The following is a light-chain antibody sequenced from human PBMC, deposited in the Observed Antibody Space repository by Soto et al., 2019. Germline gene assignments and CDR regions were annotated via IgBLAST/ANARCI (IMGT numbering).Light chain of an antibody. J-gene: IGLJ2*01. CDR2: DVS. Sequence: QSALTQPASVSGSPGQSITISCTGTSSDVGGYNYVSWYQHHPGKAPKLMIYDVSNRPSGVSNRVSGSKSGSTASLTISGLQDEAEADYSCSSYTSSSTLVFGGGTKLTVL. V-gene: IGLV2-14*03. CDR1: SSDVGGYNY. CDR3: SSYTSSSTLV.